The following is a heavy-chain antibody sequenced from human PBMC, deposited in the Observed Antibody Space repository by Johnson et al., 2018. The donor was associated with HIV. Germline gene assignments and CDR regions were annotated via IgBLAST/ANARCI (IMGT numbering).Heavy chain of an antibody. D-gene: IGHD3-22*01. CDR1: GFTFSSYA. CDR3: ARVTKYYFDSSVDAFDL. J-gene: IGHJ3*01. V-gene: IGHV3-30*04. CDR2: ISYDGSNK. Sequence: QMQLVESGGGVVQPGRSLRLSCAASGFTFSSYAMHWVRQAPGKGLEWVAVISYDGSNKYYADSVKGRFTISRDNSKNTLYLQMNSLRAEDTAVYFCARVTKYYFDSSVDAFDLWGQGTMVTVSS.